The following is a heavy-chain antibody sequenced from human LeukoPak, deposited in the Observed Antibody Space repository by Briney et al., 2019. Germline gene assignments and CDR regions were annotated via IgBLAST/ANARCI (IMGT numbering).Heavy chain of an antibody. V-gene: IGHV3-64*01. D-gene: IGHD2-2*01. Sequence: GGSLRLSCAASGFTFSSYAMHWVRQAPGKGLEYVSAISSNGGSTYYANSVKGRFTISRDNSKNTLYLQMGSLRAEDMAVYYCARDRMVVPAAMANYYYYYYMDVWGKGTTVTISS. CDR2: ISSNGGST. CDR3: ARDRMVVPAAMANYYYYYYMDV. CDR1: GFTFSSYA. J-gene: IGHJ6*03.